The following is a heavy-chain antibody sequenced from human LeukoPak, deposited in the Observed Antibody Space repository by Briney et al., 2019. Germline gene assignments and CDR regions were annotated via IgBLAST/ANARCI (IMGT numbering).Heavy chain of an antibody. CDR1: GGSISSGSYS. Sequence: SETLSLTCTVSGGSISSGSYSWSWIRQPAGKGLEWIGRMYSSGSSNYNPSLKSRVTISVDSSKNQFSLKLSSVTAADTAVYYCARGQWLPVFDFWGQGTLVTVSS. D-gene: IGHD3-22*01. CDR2: MYSSGSS. V-gene: IGHV4-61*02. J-gene: IGHJ4*02. CDR3: ARGQWLPVFDF.